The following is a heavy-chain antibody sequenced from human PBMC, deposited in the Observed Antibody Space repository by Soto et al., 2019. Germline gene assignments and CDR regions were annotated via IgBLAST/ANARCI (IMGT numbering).Heavy chain of an antibody. V-gene: IGHV3-33*01. Sequence: QVQLVESGGGVVQPGRSLRLSCAASGFTFSSYGMHWVRQAPGKGLEWVAVIWYDGSNKYYADSVKGRFTISRDNSKNTLYLQMNSLRAEDTAVYYCAMVNSSGWSGIPFDYWGQGTLVTVSS. CDR2: IWYDGSNK. CDR3: AMVNSSGWSGIPFDY. D-gene: IGHD6-19*01. J-gene: IGHJ4*02. CDR1: GFTFSSYG.